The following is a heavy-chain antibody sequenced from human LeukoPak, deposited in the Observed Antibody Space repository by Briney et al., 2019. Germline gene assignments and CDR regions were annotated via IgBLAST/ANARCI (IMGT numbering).Heavy chain of an antibody. D-gene: IGHD6-19*01. Sequence: SETPSLTCAVYGGSFSGYYWSWIRQPPGKGLEWIGEINHSGSTNYNPSLKSRVTISVDTSKNQFSLKLSSVTAADTAVYYCARGSIAVAGRLDYWGQGTLVTVSS. CDR2: INHSGST. V-gene: IGHV4-34*01. CDR1: GGSFSGYY. J-gene: IGHJ4*02. CDR3: ARGSIAVAGRLDY.